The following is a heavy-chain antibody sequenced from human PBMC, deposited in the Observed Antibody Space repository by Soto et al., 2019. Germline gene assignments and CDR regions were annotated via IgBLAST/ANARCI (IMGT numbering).Heavy chain of an antibody. Sequence: EVQLVESGGGLVKPGGSLRLSCAASGFTFSSYSMNWVRQAPGKGLEWVSSISSSSSYTYYADSVKGRFTISRDNAKNSLYLQMNSLRAEDTAVYYCARVRWELPRKREVYGMDVWGQGTTVTVSS. CDR3: ARVRWELPRKREVYGMDV. CDR1: GFTFSSYS. D-gene: IGHD1-26*01. V-gene: IGHV3-21*01. CDR2: ISSSSSYT. J-gene: IGHJ6*02.